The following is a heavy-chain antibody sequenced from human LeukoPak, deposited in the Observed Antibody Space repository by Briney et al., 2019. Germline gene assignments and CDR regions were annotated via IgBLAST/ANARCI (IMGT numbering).Heavy chain of an antibody. CDR3: ASSSWYALDY. J-gene: IGHJ4*02. Sequence: GGSLRLSCAASGFTFSSYEMNWVRQAPGKGLEWISYISSSGSTMYYADSVKGRFTISRDNAKNSLYLQMNSLRAEDTALYYCASSSWYALDYWGQGTLVTVSS. V-gene: IGHV3-48*03. D-gene: IGHD6-13*01. CDR2: ISSSGSTM. CDR1: GFTFSSYE.